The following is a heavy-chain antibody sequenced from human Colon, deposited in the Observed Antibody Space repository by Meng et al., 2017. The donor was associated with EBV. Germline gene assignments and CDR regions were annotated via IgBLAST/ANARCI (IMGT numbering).Heavy chain of an antibody. CDR3: ARVSSGWDYFGY. J-gene: IGHJ4*02. CDR2: VYYSGST. CDR1: GGSVSSGGYY. Sequence: QVRLRASGPGLVKPSQPLSLTCTVSGGSVSSGGYYWTWIRQHPGKGLEWFGHVYYSGSTFYNPSLKRRVIISIDTSKNQFSLNLRSVTAADTAVYYCARVSSGWDYFGYWGQGTLVTVSS. V-gene: IGHV4-31*03. D-gene: IGHD6-19*01.